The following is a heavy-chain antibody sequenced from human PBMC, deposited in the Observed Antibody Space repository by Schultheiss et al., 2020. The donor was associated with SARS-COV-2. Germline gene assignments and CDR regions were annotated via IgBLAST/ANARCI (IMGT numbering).Heavy chain of an antibody. CDR1: GFTFDDYA. CDR2: ISWNSGSI. CDR3: AKGTDYDILTGPSY. Sequence: GGSVRLSCAASGFTFDDYAMHWVRQAPGKGLEWVSGISWNSGSIGYADSVKGRFTISRDNAKNSLYLQMNSLRAEDMALYYCAKGTDYDILTGPSYWGQGTLVTVSS. V-gene: IGHV3-9*03. J-gene: IGHJ4*02. D-gene: IGHD3-9*01.